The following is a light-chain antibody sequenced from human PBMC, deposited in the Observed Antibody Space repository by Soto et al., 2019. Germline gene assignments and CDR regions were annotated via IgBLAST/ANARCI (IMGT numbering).Light chain of an antibody. J-gene: IGKJ5*01. Sequence: EIVLTQSPATLSLSPGERATLSCGASQSINSNYLAWYQQKPGLAPRLVIYDTSRRAPGIPDRLTGSGSGTDFTLNISRLEPEDSAIYYCQQYGSSSTFGQGTRLEIK. CDR3: QQYGSSST. V-gene: IGKV3D-20*01. CDR2: DTS. CDR1: QSINSNY.